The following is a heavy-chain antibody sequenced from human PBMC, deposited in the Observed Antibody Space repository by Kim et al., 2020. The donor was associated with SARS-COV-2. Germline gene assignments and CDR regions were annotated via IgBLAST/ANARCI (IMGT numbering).Heavy chain of an antibody. CDR1: DGSMSTSGYY. CDR2: IYNSGIT. CDR3: ARASGSGRRGYGMDV. Sequence: SETLSLTCTVSDGSMSTSGYYWNWIRQNPGKGLEWIGFIYNSGITSYNPSLKSRVTITIDTSENKISLKVTSVTAADTAVYFCARASGSGRRGYGMDVWG. D-gene: IGHD3-10*01. J-gene: IGHJ6*01. V-gene: IGHV4-31*03.